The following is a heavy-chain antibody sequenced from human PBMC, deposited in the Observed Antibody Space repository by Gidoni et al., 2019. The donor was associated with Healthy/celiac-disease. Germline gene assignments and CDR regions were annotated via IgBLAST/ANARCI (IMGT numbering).Heavy chain of an antibody. J-gene: IGHJ6*02. V-gene: IGHV4-4*07. CDR2: IYTSGST. CDR1: GGSISSYY. D-gene: IGHD3-22*01. CDR3: AREGTYDSSGYHYGMDV. Sequence: QVQLQESGPGLVKPSETLSLTCTVPGGSISSYYWSWIRQPAGKGLEWIGRIYTSGSTNYNPSLKSRVTMSVDTSKNQFSLKLSAVTAADTAVYYCAREGTYDSSGYHYGMDVWGQGTTVTVSS.